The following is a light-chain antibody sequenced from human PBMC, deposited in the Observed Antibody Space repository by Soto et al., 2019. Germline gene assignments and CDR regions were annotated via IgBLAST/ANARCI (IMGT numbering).Light chain of an antibody. V-gene: IGKV1-33*01. CDR3: QHYDNLPPFI. CDR2: GAS. Sequence: DIQMTQSPSSLSASVGDRVTITCQASQDIRKYLNWYQQKPGRAPKLLIYGASNLETGVPSRFSGSGYGTDFTFTSSSLQPEDIATYYFQHYDNLPPFIFGPGTKVAIK. J-gene: IGKJ3*01. CDR1: QDIRKY.